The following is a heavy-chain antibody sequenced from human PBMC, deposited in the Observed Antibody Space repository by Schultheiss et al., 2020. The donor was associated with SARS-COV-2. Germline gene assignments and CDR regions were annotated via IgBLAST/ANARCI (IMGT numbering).Heavy chain of an antibody. CDR3: ARMAFDSSGYYPNWFDP. J-gene: IGHJ5*02. V-gene: IGHV4-39*07. D-gene: IGHD3-22*01. CDR1: GGSISSSSYY. CDR2: IYYSGST. Sequence: SDTLSLTCTVSGGSISSSSYYWGWIRQPPGKGLEWIGSIYYSGSTYYNPSLKSRVTISVDTSKNQFSLKLSSVTAADTAVYYCARMAFDSSGYYPNWFDPWGQGTLVTVSS.